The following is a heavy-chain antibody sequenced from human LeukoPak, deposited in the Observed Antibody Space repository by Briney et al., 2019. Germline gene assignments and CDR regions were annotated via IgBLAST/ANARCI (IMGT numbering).Heavy chain of an antibody. D-gene: IGHD2-2*01. CDR2: IWYDGSNK. J-gene: IGHJ4*02. CDR1: GFTFSSYG. Sequence: GGSPRLSCAASGFTFSSYGMHWVRQAPGKGLEWVAVIWYDGSNKYYADSVKGRFTISRDNSKNTLYLQMNSLRAEDTAEYYCAREWSYCSSTSCYPDYWGQGTLVTVSS. CDR3: AREWSYCSSTSCYPDY. V-gene: IGHV3-33*01.